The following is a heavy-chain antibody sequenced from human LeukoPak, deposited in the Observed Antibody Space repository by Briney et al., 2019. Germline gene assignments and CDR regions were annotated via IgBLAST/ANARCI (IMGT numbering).Heavy chain of an antibody. D-gene: IGHD6-19*01. CDR3: ARVDPSRRHSSGWYPENDAFDI. V-gene: IGHV1-2*02. CDR2: INPNSGGT. J-gene: IGHJ3*02. Sequence: ASVKVSCKASGYTFTGYYMHWVRQAPGQGLEWMGWINPNSGGTNYAQKFQGRVTMTRDTSISTAYMELSRLRSDDTAVYYCARVDPSRRHSSGWYPENDAFDIWGQGTMVTVSS. CDR1: GYTFTGYY.